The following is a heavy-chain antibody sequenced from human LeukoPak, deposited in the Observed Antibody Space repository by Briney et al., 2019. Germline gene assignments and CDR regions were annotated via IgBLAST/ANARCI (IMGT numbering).Heavy chain of an antibody. J-gene: IGHJ4*02. V-gene: IGHV3-33*01. CDR1: GFTFNSYG. Sequence: GGSLRLSCAASGFTFNSYGMHWVRQAPGKGLEWVAVMWYDGSNKYYADSVKGRFTISRDDSKNTLYLQMNSLRAEDTAMYYCARGLPPVMKYYFDYWGQGTLVTVAS. D-gene: IGHD4-11*01. CDR2: MWYDGSNK. CDR3: ARGLPPVMKYYFDY.